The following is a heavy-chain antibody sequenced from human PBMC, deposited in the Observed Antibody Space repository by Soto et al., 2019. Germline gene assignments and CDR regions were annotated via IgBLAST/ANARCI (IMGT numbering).Heavy chain of an antibody. CDR3: ATGRIVVVGSRAYYGMDV. D-gene: IGHD3-22*01. CDR1: GGTLSNSA. Sequence: QLQLAQSGADVKKAGSSVKVSCKASGGTLSNSAFSWVRQAPGQGLEWMGGIIPVFGIVNYAQKFQDRVTITADESTSTAYMALRSLRAEDTAVYLCATGRIVVVGSRAYYGMDVWGQGTTVTV. CDR2: IIPVFGIV. J-gene: IGHJ6*02. V-gene: IGHV1-69*19.